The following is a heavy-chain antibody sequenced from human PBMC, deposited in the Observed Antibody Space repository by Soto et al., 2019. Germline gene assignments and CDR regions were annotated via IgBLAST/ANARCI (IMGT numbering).Heavy chain of an antibody. CDR1: GFTFSSYA. CDR3: AKVGDYGDYDAGIIFDY. V-gene: IGHV3-23*01. CDR2: ISGSGGST. J-gene: IGHJ4*02. D-gene: IGHD4-17*01. Sequence: QAGGSLRLSCAASGFTFSSYAMSWVRQAPGKGLEWVSAISGSGGSTYYADSVKGRFTISRDNSKNTLYLQMNSLRAEDTAVYYCAKVGDYGDYDAGIIFDYWGQGTLVTVSS.